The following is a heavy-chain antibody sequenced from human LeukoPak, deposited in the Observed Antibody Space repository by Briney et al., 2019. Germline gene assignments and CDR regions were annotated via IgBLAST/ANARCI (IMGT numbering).Heavy chain of an antibody. Sequence: ASVKVSCKASGDTFTGYYMHWVRQAPGQGLEWMGRINPNSGGTNYAQKFQGRVTMTRDTSISTAYMELSRLRSGDTAVYYCARGLGWYVYWFDPWGQGTLVTVSS. J-gene: IGHJ5*02. CDR1: GDTFTGYY. D-gene: IGHD6-19*01. CDR2: INPNSGGT. V-gene: IGHV1-2*06. CDR3: ARGLGWYVYWFDP.